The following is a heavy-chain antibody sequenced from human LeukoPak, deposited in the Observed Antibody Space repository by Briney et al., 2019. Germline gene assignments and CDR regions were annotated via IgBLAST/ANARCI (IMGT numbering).Heavy chain of an antibody. J-gene: IGHJ3*02. CDR1: GFTFSRHS. V-gene: IGHV3-21*01. D-gene: IGHD2-2*02. Sequence: GGSLRLSCAASGFTFSRHSMNWVRQAPGKGLEWVSSISSSSSYIYSADSVKGRFTISRDNAKNSLYLQMNSLRAEDTAVYYCARDHVPAAISGRYVFDIWGQGTMVTVSS. CDR3: ARDHVPAAISGRYVFDI. CDR2: ISSSSSYI.